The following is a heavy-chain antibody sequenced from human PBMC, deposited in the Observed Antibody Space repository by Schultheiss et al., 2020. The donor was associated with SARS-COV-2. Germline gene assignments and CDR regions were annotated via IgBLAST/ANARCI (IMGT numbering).Heavy chain of an antibody. CDR3: ARGTLVGATHGDDAFDI. CDR1: GFTFSSYG. D-gene: IGHD1-26*01. V-gene: IGHV3-33*01. J-gene: IGHJ3*02. Sequence: GGSLRLSCAASGFTFSSYGMHWVRQAPGKGLEWVAVIWYDGSNKYYADSVKGRFTISRDNSKNTLYLQMNSLRAEDTAVYYCARGTLVGATHGDDAFDIWGQGTMVTVSS. CDR2: IWYDGSNK.